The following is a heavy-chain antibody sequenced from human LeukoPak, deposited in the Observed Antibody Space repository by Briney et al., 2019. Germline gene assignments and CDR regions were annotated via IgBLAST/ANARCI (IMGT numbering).Heavy chain of an antibody. CDR1: GFTFDDYA. CDR2: ISWNSGSI. CDR3: AIGEFYY. Sequence: PGGSLRLSCAASGFTFDDYAMHWVRQAPGKGLEWVSGISWNSGSIGYADSVKGRFTISRDNAKNSLYLQMNSLRAEDTAVYYCAIGEFYYWGQGTLVTVSS. D-gene: IGHD3-10*01. J-gene: IGHJ4*02. V-gene: IGHV3-9*01.